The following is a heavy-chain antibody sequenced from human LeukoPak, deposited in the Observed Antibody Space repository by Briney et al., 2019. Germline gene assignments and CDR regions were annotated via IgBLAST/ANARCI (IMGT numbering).Heavy chain of an antibody. CDR1: GYTFNTYG. CDR3: ATYRRRGSYYSYYYYGMDV. V-gene: IGHV1-18*01. J-gene: IGHJ6*02. D-gene: IGHD1-26*01. CDR2: ISGYNGNT. Sequence: GASVKVSCKASGYTFNTYGISWVRQAPGQGLEWMGWISGYNGNTNCAQKLQGRVTMTTDTSTSTAYMELRSLRSDDTAVYYCATYRRRGSYYSYYYYGMDVWGQGTTVTVSS.